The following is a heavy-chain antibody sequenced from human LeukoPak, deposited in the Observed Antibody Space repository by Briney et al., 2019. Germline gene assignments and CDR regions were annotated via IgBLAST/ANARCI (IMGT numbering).Heavy chain of an antibody. CDR2: ISSSGSTM. CDR3: AELGITMIGGV. D-gene: IGHD3-10*02. J-gene: IGHJ6*04. CDR1: GFTFSTSW. Sequence: PGGSLRLSCAVSGFTFSTSWMSWVRQAPGKGLEWVSYISSSGSTMYYADSVKGRFTISRDNAKNSLYLQMNSLRAEDTAVYYCAELGITMIGGVWGKGTTVTISS. V-gene: IGHV3-48*04.